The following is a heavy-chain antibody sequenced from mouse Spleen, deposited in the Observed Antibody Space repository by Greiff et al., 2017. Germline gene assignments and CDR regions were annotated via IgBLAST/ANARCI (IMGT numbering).Heavy chain of an antibody. CDR3: ARGGNLAWFAY. J-gene: IGHJ3*01. V-gene: IGHV1S81*02. Sequence: VQLQQSGAELVKPGASVKLSCKASGYTFTSYWMHWVKQRPGQGLEWIGEINPSNGRTNYNEKFKSKATLTVDKSSSTAYMQLSSLTSEDSAVYYCARGGNLAWFAYWGQGTLVTVSA. CDR2: INPSNGRT. D-gene: IGHD2-1*01. CDR1: GYTFTSYW.